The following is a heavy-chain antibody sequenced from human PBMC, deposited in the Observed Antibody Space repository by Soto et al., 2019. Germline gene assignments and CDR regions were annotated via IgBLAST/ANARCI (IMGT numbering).Heavy chain of an antibody. D-gene: IGHD7-27*01. Sequence: PGGSLRLSCAASGFTFSSYEMNWVRQAPGKGLEWVSYISSSGSTIYYADPVKGRFTISRDNAKNSLYLQMNSLRAEDTAVYYCAREGTGDGPLDAFDIWGQGTMVTVSS. CDR2: ISSSGSTI. CDR1: GFTFSSYE. V-gene: IGHV3-48*03. CDR3: AREGTGDGPLDAFDI. J-gene: IGHJ3*02.